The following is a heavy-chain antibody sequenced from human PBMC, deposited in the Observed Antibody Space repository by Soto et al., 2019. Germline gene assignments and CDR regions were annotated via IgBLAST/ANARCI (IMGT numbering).Heavy chain of an antibody. Sequence: SETLSLTCTVSGDSSVSSSSYYWGWIRQPPGKGLEWIGSIYYTGNTFYSPSYRSRLNIPVDTSKSQFSLKLRSVTAADTATYYCASEVSSTDGMDVWGQGTTVTVSS. D-gene: IGHD2-15*01. CDR2: IYYTGNT. CDR1: GDSSVSSSSYY. J-gene: IGHJ6*02. CDR3: ASEVSSTDGMDV. V-gene: IGHV4-39*01.